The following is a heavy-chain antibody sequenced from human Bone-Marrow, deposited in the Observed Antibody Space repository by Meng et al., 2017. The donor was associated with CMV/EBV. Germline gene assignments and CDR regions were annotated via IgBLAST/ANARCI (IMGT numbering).Heavy chain of an antibody. CDR2: ISSSSSYI. J-gene: IGHJ4*02. D-gene: IGHD4-17*01. V-gene: IGHV3-21*01. CDR1: GFTFSTYW. Sequence: GESLKISCSASGFTFSTYWMSWVRQAPGKGLEWVSSISSSSSYIYYADSVKGRFTISRDNAKNSLYLKMNSLRAEDTAVYYCARYDYGVYGAFYYWGQGTLVTVSS. CDR3: ARYDYGVYGAFYY.